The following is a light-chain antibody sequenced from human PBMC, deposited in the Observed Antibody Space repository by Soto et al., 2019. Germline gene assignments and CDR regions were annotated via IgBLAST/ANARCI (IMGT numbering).Light chain of an antibody. CDR1: QSVRSTC. CDR2: GAS. CDR3: QQYGESPHT. V-gene: IGKV3-20*01. Sequence: EIVLTQSPGTLSLSPGERATLSCRASQSVRSTCLTWYQQKPGEAPRLLIYGASSMATGIPDRFSGSGSGTHXTLTINRLEXXDFAVYYCQQYGESPHTFGQGTKVDIK. J-gene: IGKJ1*01.